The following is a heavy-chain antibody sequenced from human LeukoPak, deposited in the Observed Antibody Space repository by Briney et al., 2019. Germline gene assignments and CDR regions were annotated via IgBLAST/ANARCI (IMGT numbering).Heavy chain of an antibody. CDR2: INHSGST. J-gene: IGHJ6*02. Sequence: SETLSLTCAVYGGSFSGYYWSWIRQPSGKGLEWIGEINHSGSTNYNPSLKSRVTISVDTSKNQFSLKLSSVTAADSAVYYCARGYCSGGNCYRYGMDVWGQGTTVTVSS. V-gene: IGHV4-34*01. CDR3: ARGYCSGGNCYRYGMDV. CDR1: GGSFSGYY. D-gene: IGHD2-15*01.